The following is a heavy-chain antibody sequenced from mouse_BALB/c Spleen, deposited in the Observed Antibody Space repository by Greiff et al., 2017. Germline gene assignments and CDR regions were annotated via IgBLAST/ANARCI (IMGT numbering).Heavy chain of an antibody. CDR2: IDPANGNT. D-gene: IGHD1-1*01. CDR1: GFNIKDTY. CDR3: AREGYGSPFAY. Sequence: EVQLQQSGAELVKPGASVKLSCTASGFNIKDTYMHRVKQRPEQGLEWIGRIDPANGNTKYDPKFQGKATITADTSSNTAYLQLSSLTSEDTAVYYCAREGYGSPFAYWGQGTLVTVSA. V-gene: IGHV14-3*02. J-gene: IGHJ3*01.